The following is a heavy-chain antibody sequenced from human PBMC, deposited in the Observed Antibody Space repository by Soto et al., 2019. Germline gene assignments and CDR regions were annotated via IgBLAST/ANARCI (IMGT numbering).Heavy chain of an antibody. D-gene: IGHD6-25*01. Sequence: SETLSLTCTVSGGSISSYYWSWIRQPAGKGLEWIGRIYTSGRTNYNPSLKSRVTMSVDTSKNQFSLKMSSVTAAHTAVHYCGRVASSAEDGNNNNAMDDWGQGTTVTV. J-gene: IGHJ6*02. CDR2: IYTSGRT. CDR1: GGSISSYY. CDR3: GRVASSAEDGNNNNAMDD. V-gene: IGHV4-4*07.